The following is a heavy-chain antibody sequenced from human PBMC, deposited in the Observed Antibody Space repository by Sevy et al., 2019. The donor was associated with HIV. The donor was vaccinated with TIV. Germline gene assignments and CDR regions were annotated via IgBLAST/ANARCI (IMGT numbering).Heavy chain of an antibody. CDR3: ASTRDYYDSSGYYFDY. CDR2: FDPEDGKT. D-gene: IGHD3-22*01. CDR1: GYTLTELS. V-gene: IGHV1-24*01. Sequence: ASVKVSCKVSGYTLTELSIHWVRQAPGKGLEWLVTFDPEDGKTIYAQNFQGRVTMTEEKSTDTTYMELSSLRSEETAVYYCASTRDYYDSSGYYFDYWGQGTLVTVSS. J-gene: IGHJ4*02.